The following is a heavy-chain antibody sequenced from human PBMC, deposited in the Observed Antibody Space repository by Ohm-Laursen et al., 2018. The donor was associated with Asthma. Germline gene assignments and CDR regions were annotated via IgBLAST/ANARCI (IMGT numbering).Heavy chain of an antibody. J-gene: IGHJ4*02. V-gene: IGHV3-74*01. CDR2: LFPDGRHT. CDR1: GFTLSDYF. CDR3: ARGNLEGLQ. D-gene: IGHD5-24*01. Sequence: SLRLSCAASGFTLSDYFMHWVRQRSGGGLDWISHLFPDGRHTNYADSVKGRFTISRDDAKNTLYLQMNSLRADDSAVYYCARGNLEGLQWGQGTLVTVSS.